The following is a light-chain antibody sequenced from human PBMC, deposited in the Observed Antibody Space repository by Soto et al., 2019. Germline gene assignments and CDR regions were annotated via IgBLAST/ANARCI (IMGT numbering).Light chain of an antibody. V-gene: IGKV3-20*01. CDR1: QSVSSSY. CDR3: QQYGSTLFT. CDR2: GAS. J-gene: IGKJ3*01. Sequence: EIVLTQSPGTLSLSPGERATLSCRASQSVSSSYLAWYQQKPDQAPRLHIYGASSRATGIPDRFSGSGSGTDFTLTISRLEPEDFAVYYCQQYGSTLFTFGPGTKVDIK.